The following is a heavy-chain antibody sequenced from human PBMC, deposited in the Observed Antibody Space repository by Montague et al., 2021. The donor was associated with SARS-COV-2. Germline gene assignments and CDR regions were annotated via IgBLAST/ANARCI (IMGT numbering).Heavy chain of an antibody. CDR3: ARERQEVGIYFDP. V-gene: IGHV4-39*07. Sequence: SETLSLTCTVSGGSMSTVNYYWGWMRQTPGKGLDWVGSISYSGTTYYNPSLQTRVSIKRDTSKSQFSLELRSVTAADTAVYYCARERQEVGIYFDPWGHGTLVTVSS. CDR1: GGSMSTVNYY. J-gene: IGHJ5*02. CDR2: ISYSGTT. D-gene: IGHD1-1*01.